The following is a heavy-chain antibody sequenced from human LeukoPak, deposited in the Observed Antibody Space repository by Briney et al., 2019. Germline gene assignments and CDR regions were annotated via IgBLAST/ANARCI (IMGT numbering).Heavy chain of an antibody. Sequence: AASVKVSCKASGYTFTSYAIHWVRQAPGQRLEWMGWISAGNGNTKYSQNFQGRVTFISNTSATTAFMELSSLRSEDTAVYYCARAPRGNSGYCSSTSCTDHRYNWFDPWGQGTLVTVSS. J-gene: IGHJ5*02. CDR1: GYTFTSYA. CDR3: ARAPRGNSGYCSSTSCTDHRYNWFDP. V-gene: IGHV1-3*01. D-gene: IGHD2-2*01. CDR2: ISAGNGNT.